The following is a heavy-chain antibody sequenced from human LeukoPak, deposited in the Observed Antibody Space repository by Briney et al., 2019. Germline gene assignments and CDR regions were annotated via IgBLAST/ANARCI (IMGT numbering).Heavy chain of an antibody. CDR2: MNPNSGNT. V-gene: IGHV1-8*02. CDR1: GYTFTSYD. Sequence: ASVTVSCTASGYTFTSYDINWVRQATGQGLEWMGWMNPNSGNTGYAQKFQGRVTMTRNTSISTAYMELSSLRSEDTAVYYCARGGNGRWLQLPPDYWGQGTLVTVSS. D-gene: IGHD5-24*01. CDR3: ARGGNGRWLQLPPDY. J-gene: IGHJ4*02.